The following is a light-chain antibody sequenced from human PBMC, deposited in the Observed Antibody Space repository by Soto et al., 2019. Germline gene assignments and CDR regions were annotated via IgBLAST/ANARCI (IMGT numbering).Light chain of an antibody. CDR1: QVIRND. J-gene: IGKJ1*01. Sequence: IQMTQSPSSLSASVGDRVTITCRASQVIRNDLNWYQQKPGKAPELLIYAASTLQSGVPSRFSGSGSGTDFTLTISSLQPEDSASYYCQQSYSGLVAFGQGTKV. CDR3: QQSYSGLVA. V-gene: IGKV1-39*01. CDR2: AAS.